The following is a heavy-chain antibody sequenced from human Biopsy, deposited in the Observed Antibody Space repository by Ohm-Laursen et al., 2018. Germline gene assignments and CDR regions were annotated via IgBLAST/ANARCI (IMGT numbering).Heavy chain of an antibody. J-gene: IGHJ4*02. D-gene: IGHD2-8*01. CDR1: SYTFIDYN. Sequence: ASVKVSCKASSYTFIDYNIHWMRQAPGQGLEWLGYINCKTGATNYAQKFQGTVTMTRDTSISTAYLALGSLRSADTAIYYCARDPLNGHKHFDYWGQGNLVTVSS. V-gene: IGHV1-2*02. CDR3: ARDPLNGHKHFDY. CDR2: INCKTGAT.